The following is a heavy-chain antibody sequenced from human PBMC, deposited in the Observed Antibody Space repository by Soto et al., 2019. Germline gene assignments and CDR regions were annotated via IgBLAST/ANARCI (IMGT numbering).Heavy chain of an antibody. J-gene: IGHJ6*02. CDR3: ARDRIRLVGATRATADYYYYGMDV. CDR1: GYTFTSYG. V-gene: IGHV1-18*01. Sequence: ASVKVSCKASGYTFTSYGISWVRQAPGQGLEWMGWISAYNGNTNYAQKLQGRVTMTTDTSTSTAYMELRSLGSDDTAVYYCARDRIRLVGATRATADYYYYGMDVWGQGTTVTVSS. D-gene: IGHD1-26*01. CDR2: ISAYNGNT.